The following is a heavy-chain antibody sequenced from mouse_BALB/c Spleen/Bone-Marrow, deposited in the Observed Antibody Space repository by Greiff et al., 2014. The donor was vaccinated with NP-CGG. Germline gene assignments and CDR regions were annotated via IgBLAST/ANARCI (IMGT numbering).Heavy chain of an antibody. CDR1: GYSFTDYN. Sequence: EVQRVESGPELVKPGASVKVSCKASGYSFTDYNMYWVKQSHGKSLESIGYIDPYNGDTSYNQKFKGRATLTVDKSSNTAFMHLNSLTSEDSAVYYCARDGYYVGFAYWGQGTLVTVSA. J-gene: IGHJ3*01. D-gene: IGHD2-3*01. CDR3: ARDGYYVGFAY. CDR2: IDPYNGDT. V-gene: IGHV1S135*01.